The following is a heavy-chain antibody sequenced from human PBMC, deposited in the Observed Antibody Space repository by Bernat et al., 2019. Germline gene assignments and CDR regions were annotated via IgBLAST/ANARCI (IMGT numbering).Heavy chain of an antibody. Sequence: QVQLQESGPGLVKPSQTLSLTCTVPGGSISSGDYYWSWIRQPPGKGLEWIGYIYYSGSTYYNPSLKSRVTISVDTSKNQFSLRLSSVTAADTAVYYCAGSEVVWLDTIDAFDIWGQGTMVTVSS. D-gene: IGHD3-22*01. CDR1: GGSISSGDYY. J-gene: IGHJ3*02. V-gene: IGHV4-30-4*01. CDR2: IYYSGST. CDR3: AGSEVVWLDTIDAFDI.